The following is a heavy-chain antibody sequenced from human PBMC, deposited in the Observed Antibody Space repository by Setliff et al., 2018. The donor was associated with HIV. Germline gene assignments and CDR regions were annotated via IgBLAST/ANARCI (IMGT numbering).Heavy chain of an antibody. CDR2: IYASGNT. CDR1: GGSISSGSYY. J-gene: IGHJ6*03. V-gene: IGHV4-61*02. D-gene: IGHD3-10*01. Sequence: PSETLSLTCNVSGGSISSGSYYWNWIRQPAGQGLEWIGRIYASGNTNYNPSLKGRVTISIDTSKNQFSLRLTSVTAADTVVYYCSRYDFGLASRNFYQFMDVWGKGTTVTVSS. CDR3: SRYDFGLASRNFYQFMDV.